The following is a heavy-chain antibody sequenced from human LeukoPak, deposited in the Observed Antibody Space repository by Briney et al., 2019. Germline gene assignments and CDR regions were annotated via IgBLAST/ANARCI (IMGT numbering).Heavy chain of an antibody. Sequence: SQTLSLTCTVSGGSISSGSYYWSWIRQPAGKGLEWIGRIYTSGSTNYNPSLKSRVTISVDTSKNQFSLKLSSVTAADTAVYYCARGRHDFWSGYYPFDYWGQGTLVTVSS. CDR1: GGSISSGSYY. V-gene: IGHV4-61*02. J-gene: IGHJ4*02. CDR2: IYTSGST. D-gene: IGHD3-3*01. CDR3: ARGRHDFWSGYYPFDY.